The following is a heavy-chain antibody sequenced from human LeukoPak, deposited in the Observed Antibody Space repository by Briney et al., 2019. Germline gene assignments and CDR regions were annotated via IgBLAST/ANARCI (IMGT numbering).Heavy chain of an antibody. V-gene: IGHV4-4*07. Sequence: SETLSLTCTVSGGSISSYYWSWIRQPAGKGLEWIGRIYTSGSTNYNPSLKSRVTISVDTSKNQVSLKLSSVTAADTAVYYCARSVEGYCSGGSCYYYSYYMDVWGKGTMVTVSS. CDR2: IYTSGST. J-gene: IGHJ6*03. CDR3: ARSVEGYCSGGSCYYYSYYMDV. CDR1: GGSISSYY. D-gene: IGHD2-15*01.